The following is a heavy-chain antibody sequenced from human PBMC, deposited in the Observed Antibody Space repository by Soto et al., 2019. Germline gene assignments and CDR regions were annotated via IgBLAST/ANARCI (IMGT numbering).Heavy chain of an antibody. CDR3: ARDQGYCSGGSCYVAGF. D-gene: IGHD2-15*01. CDR2: INSDGSST. V-gene: IGHV3-74*01. Sequence: EVQLVESGGGLVQPGGSLRLSCAASGFTFSSYWMHWVRQAPGKGLVWVSRINSDGSSTGYADSVMGRFTISRDNAKNTLYLQMVGVRAEDTAVYYCARDQGYCSGGSCYVAGFWGQGTLVMVSS. J-gene: IGHJ4*02. CDR1: GFTFSSYW.